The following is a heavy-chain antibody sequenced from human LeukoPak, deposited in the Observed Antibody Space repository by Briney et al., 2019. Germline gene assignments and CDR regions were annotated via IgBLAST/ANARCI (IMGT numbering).Heavy chain of an antibody. CDR2: TNHSGST. V-gene: IGHV4-34*01. D-gene: IGHD6-19*01. Sequence: SETLSLTCAVYGGSFSNYFWSWIRQPPGKGLEWIGETNHSGSTNYNPSLKSRVTTSVDTSKHQFSLKLTSVTAMDTAVYYCVYSSGWFDYWGQGTLVTVSS. CDR3: VYSSGWFDY. CDR1: GGSFSNYF. J-gene: IGHJ4*02.